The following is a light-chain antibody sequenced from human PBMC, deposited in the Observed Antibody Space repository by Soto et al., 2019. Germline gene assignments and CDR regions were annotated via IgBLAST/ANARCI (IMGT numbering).Light chain of an antibody. CDR1: HPISSY. CDR3: QQSYSRPLT. CDR2: AGF. V-gene: IGKV1-39*01. Sequence: DIQMIQSPSSLSASLGDRVIITCRASHPISSYVNWYQQKPGKAPNLLLSAGFTLQSGVPSRFSGDRSGADYTLIIDHLQREDSATYFCQQSYSRPLTFGGGTKV. J-gene: IGKJ4*01.